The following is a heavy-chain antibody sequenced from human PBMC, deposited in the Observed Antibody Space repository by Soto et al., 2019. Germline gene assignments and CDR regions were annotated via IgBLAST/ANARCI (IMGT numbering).Heavy chain of an antibody. D-gene: IGHD1-1*01. CDR3: ARVHTTHWYFDL. CDR2: IYYSGST. V-gene: IGHV4-59*01. J-gene: IGHJ2*01. CDR1: GGSISSYY. Sequence: QVQLQESGPGLVKPSETLSLTCTVSGGSISSYYWSWIRQPPGKGLEWIGYIYYSGSTNYHPSLKNRVTMSVDTPKNQFSLKLSSVTAADTAVYYCARVHTTHWYFDLWGRGTLVTVSS.